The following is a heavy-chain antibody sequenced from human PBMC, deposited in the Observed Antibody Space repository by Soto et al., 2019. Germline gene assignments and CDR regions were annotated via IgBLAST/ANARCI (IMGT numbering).Heavy chain of an antibody. V-gene: IGHV3-11*05. D-gene: IGHD1-26*01. CDR2: ISGSSTYT. CDR3: ARDVSGNGAFDI. J-gene: IGHJ3*02. CDR1: RFTSSDYY. Sequence: GGSLRLSCAASRFTSSDYYMSWIRQAPGKGLEWVSYISGSSTYTNYAESVKGRFSISRDNAKNSLYLQMHSLRAEDTAVYYCARDVSGNGAFDIWGQGTMVTVSS.